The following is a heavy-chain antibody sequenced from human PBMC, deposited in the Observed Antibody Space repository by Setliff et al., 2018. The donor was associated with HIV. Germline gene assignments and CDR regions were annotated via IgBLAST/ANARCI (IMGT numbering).Heavy chain of an antibody. CDR1: GFALTSNY. V-gene: IGHV3-66*02. D-gene: IGHD3-9*01. J-gene: IGHJ3*02. CDR2: IYEGGLT. Sequence: PGGSLRLSCAASGFALTSNYISWVRQAPGKGLEWVSVIYEGGLTYYADSVEGRFTLSRDISKNTVYFQMNDLRPEDTAVYFCARSSRPDMRLAFDIWGQGTMVTVSS. CDR3: ARSSRPDMRLAFDI.